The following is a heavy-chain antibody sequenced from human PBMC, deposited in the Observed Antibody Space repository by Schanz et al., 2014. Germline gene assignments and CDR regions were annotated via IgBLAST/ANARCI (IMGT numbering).Heavy chain of an antibody. CDR3: ARGQTPYANSTDVRYFDY. D-gene: IGHD1-1*01. J-gene: IGHJ4*02. CDR1: GYTFSSYG. V-gene: IGHV1-18*01. CDR2: ISPYNGNT. Sequence: QVQLVQSGAEVKKPGASVKVSCKTSGYTFSSYGISWVRQAPGQELEWMGWISPYNGNTNYAQKLQGRVTRTRNTVANTINMELRNLRSDDAAVYYCARGQTPYANSTDVRYFDYWGQGSLVTVSS.